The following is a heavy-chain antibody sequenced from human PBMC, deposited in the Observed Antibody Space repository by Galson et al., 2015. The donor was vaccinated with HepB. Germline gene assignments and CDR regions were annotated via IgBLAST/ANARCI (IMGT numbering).Heavy chain of an antibody. J-gene: IGHJ3*01. CDR1: GYTFTDHH. Sequence: SVKVSCKASGYTFTDHHVHWVRLAPGQGLEWMGMINPSDGSIISAQKFQDRVNMTRDTSTATVYMHLSSVKSEDTALYFCARRGIQMWSSHENALDVWGQGTTV. CDR3: ARRGIQMWSSHENALDV. CDR2: INPSDGSI. V-gene: IGHV1-46*01. D-gene: IGHD2-21*01.